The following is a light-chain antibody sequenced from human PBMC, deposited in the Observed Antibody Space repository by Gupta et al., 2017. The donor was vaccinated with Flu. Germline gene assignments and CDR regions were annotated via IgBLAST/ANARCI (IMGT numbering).Light chain of an antibody. Sequence: VTLGQTASISCRSSQTLVHRNGNTYLNWFQQRPGQSPRRLIYKVSNRDSGVPDRYSGSGSGTDFTLSISRVEADDVGVYYCRQGKCWPYAFGQGTKMEI. CDR1: QTLVHRNGNTY. J-gene: IGKJ2*01. CDR3: RQGKCWPYA. V-gene: IGKV2-30*02. CDR2: KVS.